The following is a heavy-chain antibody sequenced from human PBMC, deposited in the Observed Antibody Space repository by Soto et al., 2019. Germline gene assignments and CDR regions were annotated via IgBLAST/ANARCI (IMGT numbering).Heavy chain of an antibody. V-gene: IGHV3-7*01. CDR1: GLTLSNSS. D-gene: IGHD6-6*01. CDR2: IRQDGNEK. J-gene: IGHJ4*02. Sequence: GGSLRLSCAAFGLTLSNSSMSWVRQAPGKGLEWVVNIRQDGNEKAYVDSVMGRFTISRDNAKNSLFLQMNSLRVEDTAVYYCASTPVAARYFDYWGRGTLVTVSS. CDR3: ASTPVAARYFDY.